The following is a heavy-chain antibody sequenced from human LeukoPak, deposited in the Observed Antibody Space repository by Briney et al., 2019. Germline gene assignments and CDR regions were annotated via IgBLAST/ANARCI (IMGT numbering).Heavy chain of an antibody. Sequence: ASVKVSCKASGYTFTSYYMHWVRQAPGQGLEWMGIINPSGGSTSYAQKFQGRVTMTRNTSISTAYMELSSLRSEDTAVYYCARGLEYYDILTGWFDPRGQGTLVTVSS. J-gene: IGHJ5*02. D-gene: IGHD3-9*01. CDR3: ARGLEYYDILTGWFDP. CDR2: INPSGGST. V-gene: IGHV1-46*01. CDR1: GYTFTSYY.